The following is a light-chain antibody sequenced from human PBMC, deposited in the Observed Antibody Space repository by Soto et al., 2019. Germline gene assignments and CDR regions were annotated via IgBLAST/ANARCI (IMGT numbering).Light chain of an antibody. Sequence: QSALTQPAAVSGSPGQSITISCTGTSSDVGGYNYVSWYQQHPGKAPKLMIYDVSNRPSGVSNRFSGSKSGNTASLTISGLQAEDEADYYCRLYTSSSPDVFGTGTKLTVL. V-gene: IGLV2-14*01. J-gene: IGLJ1*01. CDR3: RLYTSSSPDV. CDR1: SSDVGGYNY. CDR2: DVS.